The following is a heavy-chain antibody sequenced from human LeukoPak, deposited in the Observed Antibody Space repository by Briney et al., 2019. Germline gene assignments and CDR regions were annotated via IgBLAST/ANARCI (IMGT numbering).Heavy chain of an antibody. J-gene: IGHJ4*02. D-gene: IGHD3-10*01. CDR3: AKGLLWFGERSEWYFDY. CDR1: GFTFSSYA. CDR2: ISGSGGST. Sequence: PGGSXRXXCAASGFTFSSYAMSWVRQAPGKGXEXXSAISGSGGSTYYADSVKGRFTISRDNSKNTLYLQMNSLRAEDTAVYYCAKGLLWFGERSEWYFDYWGQGTLVTVSS. V-gene: IGHV3-23*01.